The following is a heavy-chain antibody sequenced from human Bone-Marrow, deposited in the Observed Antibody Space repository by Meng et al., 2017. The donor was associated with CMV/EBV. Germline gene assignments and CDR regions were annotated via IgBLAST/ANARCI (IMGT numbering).Heavy chain of an antibody. V-gene: IGHV1-18*01. D-gene: IGHD6-19*01. CDR3: ARDAGTIAVSGIGDY. CDR1: GYIFTKYG. Sequence: ASVKVSCKASGYIFTKYGVNWMRQAPGQGPEWMGWISAYNGDTMYAPKVQGRVTMTTDTSTSTAYMELRGLISDDTAVYYCARDAGTIAVSGIGDYWGQGTLVTVSS. J-gene: IGHJ4*02. CDR2: ISAYNGDT.